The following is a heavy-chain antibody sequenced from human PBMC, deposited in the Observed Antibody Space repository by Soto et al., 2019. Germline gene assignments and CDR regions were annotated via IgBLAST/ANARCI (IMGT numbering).Heavy chain of an antibody. V-gene: IGHV1-18*01. CDR3: ARGGHYDYVWGSYRPQLDY. CDR2: ISAYNGNT. J-gene: IGHJ4*02. D-gene: IGHD3-16*02. Sequence: QVQLVQSGAEVKKPGASVKVSCKASGYTFTSYGISWVRQAPGQGLEWMGWISAYNGNTNYAQKLQGRVTMTTDPSTSTADMELRSLRSDDTAVYYCARGGHYDYVWGSYRPQLDYWGQGTLVTVSS. CDR1: GYTFTSYG.